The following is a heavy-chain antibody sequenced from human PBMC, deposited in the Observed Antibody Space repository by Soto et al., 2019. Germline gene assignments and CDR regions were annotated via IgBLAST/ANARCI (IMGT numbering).Heavy chain of an antibody. J-gene: IGHJ3*02. CDR1: GGTFGSYA. Sequence: GASVKVSCKASGGTFGSYAISWVRQAPGQGLEWMGGIIPIFGTANYAQKFQGRVTITADESTSTAYMELSSLRSEDTAVYYCARESIVVVVAATRAYDIWGQGTMVTVSS. CDR3: ARESIVVVVAATRAYDI. D-gene: IGHD2-15*01. CDR2: IIPIFGTA. V-gene: IGHV1-69*13.